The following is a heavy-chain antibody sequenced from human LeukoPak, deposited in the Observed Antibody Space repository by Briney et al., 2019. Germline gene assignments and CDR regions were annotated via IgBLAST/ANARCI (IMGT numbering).Heavy chain of an antibody. CDR3: TRDGSGSRIPFDY. V-gene: IGHV3-74*01. J-gene: IGHJ4*02. D-gene: IGHD1-26*01. CDR1: GSAFGSHW. Sequence: GGSLRLSCAASGSAFGSHWMHWVRQAPGKGLVWVARIESDASNTRYADSVKGRFTISRDNANKTLYLQMNSLRAEDTAVYYCTRDGSGSRIPFDYWGQGTLVTVSS. CDR2: IESDASNT.